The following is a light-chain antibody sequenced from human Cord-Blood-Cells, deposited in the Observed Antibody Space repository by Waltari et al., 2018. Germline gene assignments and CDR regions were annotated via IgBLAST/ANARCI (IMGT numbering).Light chain of an antibody. V-gene: IGLV2-23*01. J-gene: IGLJ2*01. CDR1: SSYVRRSNI. CDR3: CSYAGSSNVV. Sequence: QSALTQPASVSGSPGQSITIPCTGTSSYVRRSNIVSWYQQHPGKAPKLMIYDGSKRPSGVSNRFSGSKSGNTASLTISGLQAEDEADYYCCSYAGSSNVVFGGVTKLTVL. CDR2: DGS.